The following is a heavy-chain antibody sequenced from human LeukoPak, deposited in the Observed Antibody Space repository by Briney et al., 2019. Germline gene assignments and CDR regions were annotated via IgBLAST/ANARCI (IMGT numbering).Heavy chain of an antibody. Sequence: SETLSLTCAVYGGSFSDYSWNWIRQPPGKGLEWIGEINHSGSTNYSPSLKSRVTLSEESSKNQFSLKLNSVTAADTAVYYCARGVTKPDPIVVVPATIRVAQAFDSWGQGTLVTVSS. CDR2: INHSGST. D-gene: IGHD2-2*01. CDR1: GGSFSDYS. J-gene: IGHJ4*02. V-gene: IGHV4-34*01. CDR3: ARGVTKPDPIVVVPATIRVAQAFDS.